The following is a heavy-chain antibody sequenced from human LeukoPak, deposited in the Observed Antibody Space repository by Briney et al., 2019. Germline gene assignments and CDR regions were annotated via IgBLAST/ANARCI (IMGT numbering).Heavy chain of an antibody. V-gene: IGHV3-21*01. J-gene: IGHJ4*02. CDR1: GFTFSRNW. CDR3: AREGSSSPYYFDY. Sequence: GGSQRLSCAASGFTFSRNWMHWLRQAPGKGLEWVSSISSSSSYIYYADSVKGRFTISRDNAKNSLYLQMNSLRAEDTAVYYCAREGSSSPYYFDYWDQGTLVTVSS. CDR2: ISSSSSYI. D-gene: IGHD6-13*01.